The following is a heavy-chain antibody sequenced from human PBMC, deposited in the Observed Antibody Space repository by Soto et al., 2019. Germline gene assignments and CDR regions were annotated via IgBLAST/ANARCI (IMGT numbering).Heavy chain of an antibody. CDR3: ARLTSGGYYFDY. CDR1: GGSISSGGYS. D-gene: IGHD3-10*01. V-gene: IGHV4-30-2*01. CDR2: IYHRGST. J-gene: IGHJ4*02. Sequence: SETLSLTCAVSGGSISSGGYSWSWIRQPPGKGLEWIGYIYHRGSTYYNPSLKSRVTISVDRSKNQFSRKVSSVTAADTAVYDCARLTSGGYYFDYWGQGTLVTVSS.